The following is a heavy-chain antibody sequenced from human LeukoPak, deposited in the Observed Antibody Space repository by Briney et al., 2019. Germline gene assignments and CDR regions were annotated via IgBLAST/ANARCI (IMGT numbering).Heavy chain of an antibody. Sequence: ASVKVSCKASGYTFTSYGISWVRQAPGQGLEWMGWISAYKGNTNYAQKLQGRVTMTTDTSTSTAYMELTSLRSDDTAVYYCAASCSGTSCSRSNWFDPWGQGTLVTVSS. CDR2: ISAYKGNT. V-gene: IGHV1-18*01. CDR3: AASCSGTSCSRSNWFDP. D-gene: IGHD2-2*01. J-gene: IGHJ5*02. CDR1: GYTFTSYG.